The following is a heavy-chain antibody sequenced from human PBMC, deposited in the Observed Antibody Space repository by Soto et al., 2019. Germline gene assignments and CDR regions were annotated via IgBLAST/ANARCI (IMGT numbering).Heavy chain of an antibody. J-gene: IGHJ6*02. CDR1: GGTFSSYA. CDR2: IIPIFGTA. D-gene: IGHD3-10*01. V-gene: IGHV1-69*13. CDR3: ARDFGPRAAYYGMDV. Sequence: GASVKVSCKASGGTFSSYAISWVRQAPGQGLEWMGGIIPIFGTANYAQKFQGRVTITADESTSTAYMELSSLRSEDTAVYYCARDFGPRAAYYGMDVWGQGTTVTVSS.